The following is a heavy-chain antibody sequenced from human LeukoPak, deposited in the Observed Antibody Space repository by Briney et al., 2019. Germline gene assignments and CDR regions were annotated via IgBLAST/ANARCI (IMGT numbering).Heavy chain of an antibody. J-gene: IGHJ4*02. CDR2: IYHSGST. Sequence: PSETLSLTCTVSGYSISSGYYWGWIRQPPGKGLEWIGSIYHSGSTYYNPSLKSRVTISVDTSKNQFSLKLSSVTAADTAVYYCASGYYGDPGRGYLFDYWGQGTLVTVSS. CDR3: ASGYYGDPGRGYLFDY. D-gene: IGHD4-17*01. V-gene: IGHV4-38-2*02. CDR1: GYSISSGYY.